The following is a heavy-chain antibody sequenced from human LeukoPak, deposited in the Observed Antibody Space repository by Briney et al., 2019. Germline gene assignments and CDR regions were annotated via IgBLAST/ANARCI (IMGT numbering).Heavy chain of an antibody. D-gene: IGHD3-10*01. V-gene: IGHV1-24*01. Sequence: ASVKVSCKVSGYTLTELSMHWVRQAPGKGLEWMGGFDPEDGETIYAQKFQGRVTMTEDTSTDTAYMELSSLRSADTAVYYCATARWVRGAGGYWGQGTLVTVSS. J-gene: IGHJ4*02. CDR1: GYTLTELS. CDR2: FDPEDGET. CDR3: ATARWVRGAGGY.